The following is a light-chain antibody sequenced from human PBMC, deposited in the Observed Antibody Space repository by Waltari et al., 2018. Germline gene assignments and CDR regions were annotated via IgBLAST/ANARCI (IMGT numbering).Light chain of an antibody. CDR3: HQRSSWPLT. CDR2: DTS. CDR1: QSVFNY. V-gene: IGKV3-11*01. Sequence: IVLTQSPVTLSLSPGERATLSCRASQSVFNYLAWYQQKPGQAPRLLIYDTSKRATGIPDRFSASGSGTDFTLTISRLEPEDFAVYYCHQRSSWPLTFGGGTKVEIK. J-gene: IGKJ4*01.